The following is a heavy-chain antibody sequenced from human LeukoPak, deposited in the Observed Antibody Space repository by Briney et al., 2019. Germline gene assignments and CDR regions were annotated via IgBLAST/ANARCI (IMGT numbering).Heavy chain of an antibody. CDR3: ARHRLSVARGFDY. CDR2: IYYSGST. J-gene: IGHJ4*02. Sequence: SETLSLTCTVSGGSISSSSYYWGWIRQPPGKGLEWIGSIYYSGSTYYNPSLKSRVTISVDTSKNQFSLKLSSVTAADTAVYYCARHRLSVARGFDYWGQGTLVTVSS. V-gene: IGHV4-39*01. D-gene: IGHD6-19*01. CDR1: GGSISSSSYY.